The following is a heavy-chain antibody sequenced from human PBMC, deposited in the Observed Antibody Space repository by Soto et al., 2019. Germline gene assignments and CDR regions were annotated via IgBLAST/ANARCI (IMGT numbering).Heavy chain of an antibody. V-gene: IGHV3-23*01. CDR3: AKDRGHFWSGYFDFDY. J-gene: IGHJ4*02. CDR2: ISGSGGST. D-gene: IGHD3-3*02. Sequence: GGSLRLSCAASGFTFSSYAMSWVRQAPGKGLEWVSAISGSGGSTYYADSVKGRFTISRDNSKNTLYLQMNSLRAEDTAVYYCAKDRGHFWSGYFDFDYWGQGTLVTVSS. CDR1: GFTFSSYA.